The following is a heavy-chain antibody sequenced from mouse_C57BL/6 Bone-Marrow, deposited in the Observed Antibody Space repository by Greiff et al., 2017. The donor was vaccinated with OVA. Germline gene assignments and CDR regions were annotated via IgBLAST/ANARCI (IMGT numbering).Heavy chain of an antibody. CDR1: GYTFSNYW. J-gene: IGHJ2*01. V-gene: IGHV1-80*01. Sequence: QVQLMQSGAELVKPGASVKISCKASGYTFSNYWMHWVKQRPVKGLEWIGQIYPADGDINYNGKFKGKATLTADKSSSTAYMQFSILTSEDSAVYFCARGAYWGQGTTLTVSS. CDR2: IYPADGDI. CDR3: ARGAY.